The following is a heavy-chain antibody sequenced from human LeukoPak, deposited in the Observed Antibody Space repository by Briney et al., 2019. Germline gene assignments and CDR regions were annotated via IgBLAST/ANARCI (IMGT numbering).Heavy chain of an antibody. CDR3: ARLLRPGGRKGDAFDI. J-gene: IGHJ3*02. CDR1: GGSISGHH. D-gene: IGHD1-26*01. Sequence: SETLSLTCTVSGGSISGHHWTWIRQPPGTGLEWIGYFYDSGDFNYNPSLKSRVTIWMDMSNNQFSLTMSSVAAADTAMYYCARLLRPGGRKGDAFDIWGQGTLVTVSS. V-gene: IGHV4-59*08. CDR2: FYDSGDF.